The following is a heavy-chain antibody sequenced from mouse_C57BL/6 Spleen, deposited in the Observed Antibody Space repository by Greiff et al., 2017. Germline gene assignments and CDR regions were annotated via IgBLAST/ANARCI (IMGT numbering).Heavy chain of an antibody. CDR2: IYPGDGDT. CDR1: GYAFSSSW. V-gene: IGHV1-82*01. Sequence: VKLQESGPELVKPGASVKISCKASGYAFSSSWMNWVKQRPGKGLEWIGRIYPGDGDTNYNGKFKGKATLTADKSSSTAYMQLSSLTSEDSAVYFCAGDFDVWGTGTTVTVSS. CDR3: AGDFDV. J-gene: IGHJ1*03.